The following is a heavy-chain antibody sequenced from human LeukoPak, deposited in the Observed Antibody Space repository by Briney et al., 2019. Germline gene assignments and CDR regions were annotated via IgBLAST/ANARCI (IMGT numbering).Heavy chain of an antibody. CDR3: ARGRYYLDN. J-gene: IGHJ4*02. V-gene: IGHV3-74*01. CDR2: IISDGSTT. CDR1: GFTFSTYW. Sequence: PGGSLRLSCAASGFTFSTYWMHWVRQAPGKGLVWVSRIISDGSTTIYADSVKGRFTISRDNAKNTLCLQMNSLRAEDTAVYYCARGRYYLDNWGQGTLVTVSS. D-gene: IGHD4-17*01.